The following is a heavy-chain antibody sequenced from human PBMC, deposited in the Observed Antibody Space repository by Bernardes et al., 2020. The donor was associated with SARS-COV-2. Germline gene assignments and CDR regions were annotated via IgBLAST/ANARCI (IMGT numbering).Heavy chain of an antibody. CDR3: AKTVTTGSYNWFDP. CDR2: IYYNGDT. D-gene: IGHD4-17*01. V-gene: IGHV4-59*08. Sequence: SETLSLTCTVSGDSISGSYWSWIRQPPGKGLEWIGYIYYNGDTNYHPSLKNRVTISVDTSKNQFSLKLSSVTAADTAVYYCAKTVTTGSYNWFDPWGPGTLVPVSS. CDR1: GDSISGSY. J-gene: IGHJ5*02.